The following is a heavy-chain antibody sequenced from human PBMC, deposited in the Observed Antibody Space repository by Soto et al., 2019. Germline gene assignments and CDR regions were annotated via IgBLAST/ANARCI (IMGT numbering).Heavy chain of an antibody. Sequence: QLQLQESGSGLVKPSQTLSLTCAVSGVSISSGGYSWGWIRKPPGKGLEWIGYMYHSGRTYYNPSLKSRVTTAIDRSKNQFSLKLSSVPAADTAVYYCARVPDYGGQGLLVTVSS. CDR1: GVSISSGGYS. D-gene: IGHD2-2*01. V-gene: IGHV4-30-2*01. CDR2: MYHSGRT. J-gene: IGHJ4*02. CDR3: ARVPDY.